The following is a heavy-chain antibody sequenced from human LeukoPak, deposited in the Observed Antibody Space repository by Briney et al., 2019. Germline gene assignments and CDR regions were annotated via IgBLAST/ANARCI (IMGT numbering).Heavy chain of an antibody. J-gene: IGHJ6*02. V-gene: IGHV3-33*01. CDR1: GFTFGSYG. D-gene: IGHD4/OR15-4a*01. Sequence: GGSLRLACAASGFTFGSYGMHWVGEAPGKGLEWVAVIWYDGSNKYYADSVKGRFTISRDNSKNTLYLQMNSLRAEDTAVYYCARVGTMMPEGVYYYGMDVWGQGTTVTVSS. CDR3: ARVGTMMPEGVYYYGMDV. CDR2: IWYDGSNK.